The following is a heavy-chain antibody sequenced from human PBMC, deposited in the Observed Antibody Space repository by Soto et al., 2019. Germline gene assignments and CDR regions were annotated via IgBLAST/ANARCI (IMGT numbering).Heavy chain of an antibody. D-gene: IGHD3-10*01. V-gene: IGHV1-3*01. CDR1: GYTFTSYA. J-gene: IGHJ5*02. Sequence: GSSVKVSCKGSGYTFTSYAMHWVRQAPGQRLEWMGWINAGNGNTKYSQKFQGRVTITRDTSASTAYMELSSLRSEDTAVYYCARDEGRGYQNNWFDPWGQGTLVTVSS. CDR3: ARDEGRGYQNNWFDP. CDR2: INAGNGNT.